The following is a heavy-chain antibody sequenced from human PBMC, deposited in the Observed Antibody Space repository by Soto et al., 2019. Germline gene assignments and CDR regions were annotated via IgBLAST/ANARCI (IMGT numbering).Heavy chain of an antibody. J-gene: IGHJ6*04. CDR3: ARVNYGNYYYYYGMDV. Sequence: PSETLSLTCSVSGGSISSYYWSWIRQPPGKGLEWIGYIYYTGSTDYNPSLKSRVTISVDTSKNQFSLKLNSVTAADTAVYYCARVNYGNYYYYYGMDVWGKGTTVTVSS. V-gene: IGHV4-59*01. D-gene: IGHD4-17*01. CDR1: GGSISSYY. CDR2: IYYTGST.